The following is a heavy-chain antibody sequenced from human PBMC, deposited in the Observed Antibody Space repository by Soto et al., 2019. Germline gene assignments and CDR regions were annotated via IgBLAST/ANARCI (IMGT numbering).Heavy chain of an antibody. Sequence: QVQLQESGPGLVKPSETLSLTCTVSGGSISSYYWSWIRQPPGKGLEWIGYIYYSGSTNYNPSLKSRVTISVDTSKNQFSLKLSSVTAADTAVYYCARDVLAAADVYAFDIWGQGTMVTVSS. D-gene: IGHD6-13*01. CDR2: IYYSGST. J-gene: IGHJ3*02. V-gene: IGHV4-59*01. CDR1: GGSISSYY. CDR3: ARDVLAAADVYAFDI.